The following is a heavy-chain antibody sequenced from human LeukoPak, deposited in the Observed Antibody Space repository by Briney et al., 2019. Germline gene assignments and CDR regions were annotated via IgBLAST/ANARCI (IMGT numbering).Heavy chain of an antibody. Sequence: GGSLRLSCAASGLTFSSYGMHWVRQAPGKGLEWVAVIWYDGSNKYYADSAKGRFTISRDNSKNTLYLQMNSLRAEDTAVYYCARDSSDYGDYGYYFDYWGQGTLVTVSS. CDR1: GLTFSSYG. CDR2: IWYDGSNK. V-gene: IGHV3-33*01. D-gene: IGHD4-17*01. J-gene: IGHJ4*02. CDR3: ARDSSDYGDYGYYFDY.